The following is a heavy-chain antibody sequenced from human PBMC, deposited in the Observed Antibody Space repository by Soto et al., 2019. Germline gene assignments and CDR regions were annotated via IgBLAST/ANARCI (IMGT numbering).Heavy chain of an antibody. CDR1: GGSISSYY. V-gene: IGHV4-59*01. CDR2: IYYSGST. CDR3: ARATYDFWSGYLDY. Sequence: KSSETLSLTCTVSGGSISSYYWSWIRQPPGKGLEWIGYIYYSGSTNYNPSLKSRVTISVDTSKNQFSLKLSSVTAADTAVYYCARATYDFWSGYLDYWGQGTLVTVSS. J-gene: IGHJ4*02. D-gene: IGHD3-3*01.